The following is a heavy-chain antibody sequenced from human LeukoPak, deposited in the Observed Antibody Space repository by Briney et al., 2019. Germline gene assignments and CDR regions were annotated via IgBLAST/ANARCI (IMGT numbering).Heavy chain of an antibody. J-gene: IGHJ4*02. V-gene: IGHV1-8*02. CDR3: ARSPSRERKWIQLWSPNFDY. CDR2: MNPNSGNT. D-gene: IGHD5-18*01. CDR1: GYTFTSYD. Sequence: GASVKVSFKASGYTFTSYDINWVRQATGQGLEWMGWMNPNSGNTGYAQKFQGRVTMTRNTSISTAYMELSSLRSEDTAVYYCARSPSRERKWIQLWSPNFDYWGQGTLVTVSS.